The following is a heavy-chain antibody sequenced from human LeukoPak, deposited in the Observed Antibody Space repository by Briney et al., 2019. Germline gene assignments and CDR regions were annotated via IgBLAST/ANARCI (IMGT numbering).Heavy chain of an antibody. V-gene: IGHV4-39*07. J-gene: IGHJ4*02. D-gene: IGHD4-17*01. CDR1: TGSSNY. Sequence: TGSSNYMRWVRQAPGKGREGIGSIYYSGTTYYNPSLKNRVTISVDTSKNHFSLRLSSVTAADTAVYYCASDQSDYGFDYWVQGTLVTVSS. CDR3: ASDQSDYGFDY. CDR2: IYYSGTT.